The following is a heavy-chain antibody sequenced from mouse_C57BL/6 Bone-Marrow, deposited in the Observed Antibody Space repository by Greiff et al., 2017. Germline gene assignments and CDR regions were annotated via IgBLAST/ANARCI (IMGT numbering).Heavy chain of an antibody. V-gene: IGHV1-59*01. Sequence: QVQLQQPGAELVRPGTSVKLSCKASGYTFTSYWMHWVKQRPGQGLEWIGVIDPSDSYTNYNQKLKGKATLTVDTSSSTAYMQLSSLTSEDSAVYYCARGGWLRYAMDYWGQGTSVTVSS. CDR3: ARGGWLRYAMDY. CDR1: GYTFTSYW. CDR2: IDPSDSYT. D-gene: IGHD2-2*01. J-gene: IGHJ4*01.